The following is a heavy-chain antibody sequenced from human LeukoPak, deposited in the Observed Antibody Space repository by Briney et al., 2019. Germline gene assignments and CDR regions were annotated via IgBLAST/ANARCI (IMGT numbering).Heavy chain of an antibody. V-gene: IGHV3-13*04. CDR1: GFTFSSYD. CDR2: IGTAGDT. D-gene: IGHD4-17*01. Sequence: GRSLRLSCAASGFTFSSYDMHWVRHATGKGLEWVSAIGTAGDTYYPGSVKGRFTISRENAKNSLYLQMNSLRAGDTAVYYCARAAYDYGDYGHWYFDLWGRGTLVTVSS. CDR3: ARAAYDYGDYGHWYFDL. J-gene: IGHJ2*01.